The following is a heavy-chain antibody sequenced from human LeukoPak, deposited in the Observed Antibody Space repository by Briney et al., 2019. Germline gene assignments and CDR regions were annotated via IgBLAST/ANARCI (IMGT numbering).Heavy chain of an antibody. J-gene: IGHJ4*02. Sequence: ASVQVSCKASGYTFINYGINWVRQAPGQGLEWMGWISAYNGNTNYAQSLQGRVTMTTDTSTSTVYMEMRGLASDDTAVYYCARDLDQYNGRFGGFGHDFWGQGTLVTVSS. D-gene: IGHD3-10*01. CDR2: ISAYNGNT. CDR3: ARDLDQYNGRFGGFGHDF. CDR1: GYTFINYG. V-gene: IGHV1-18*01.